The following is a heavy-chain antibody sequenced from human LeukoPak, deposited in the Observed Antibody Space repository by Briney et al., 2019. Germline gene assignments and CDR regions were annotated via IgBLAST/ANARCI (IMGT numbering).Heavy chain of an antibody. CDR1: GGSISSYY. Sequence: SETLSLTCTVSGGSISSYYRSWIRQPPGKGLEWIGYIYYSGSTNYNPSLKSRVTISVDTSKNQFSLKLSSVTAADTAVYYCARDQGGSPDYWGQGTLVTVSS. CDR3: ARDQGGSPDY. CDR2: IYYSGST. V-gene: IGHV4-59*01. J-gene: IGHJ4*02. D-gene: IGHD3-16*01.